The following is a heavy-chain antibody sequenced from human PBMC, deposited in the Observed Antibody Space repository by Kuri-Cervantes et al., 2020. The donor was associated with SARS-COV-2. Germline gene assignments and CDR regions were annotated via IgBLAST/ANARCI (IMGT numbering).Heavy chain of an antibody. Sequence: GSLRLSCTVSGGSISSYYWSWVRQPPGKGLEWIGYIYYSGSTNYNPSLKSRVTISVDTSKNQFSLKLSSVTAADTAVYYCARDKLQFEAFDIWGQGTMVTVSS. V-gene: IGHV4-59*01. D-gene: IGHD5-24*01. J-gene: IGHJ3*02. CDR3: ARDKLQFEAFDI. CDR2: IYYSGST. CDR1: GGSISSYY.